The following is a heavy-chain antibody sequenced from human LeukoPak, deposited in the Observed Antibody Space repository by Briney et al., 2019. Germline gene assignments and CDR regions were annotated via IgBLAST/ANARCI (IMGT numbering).Heavy chain of an antibody. CDR1: GYTFTGYY. V-gene: IGHV1-2*02. J-gene: IGHJ4*02. D-gene: IGHD3-22*01. CDR2: INPNSGGT. CDR3: ARYDSSGYYSFDY. Sequence: ASVKVSCKASGYTFTGYYMHWVRQAPGQGLEWMGWINPNSGGTNYAQKFQGRATMTRDTSISTAYMELSRLRFDDTAVYYCARYDSSGYYSFDYWGQGTLVTVSS.